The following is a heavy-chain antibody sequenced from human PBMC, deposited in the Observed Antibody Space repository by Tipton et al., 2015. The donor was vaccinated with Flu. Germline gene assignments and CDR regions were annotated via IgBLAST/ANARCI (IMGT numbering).Heavy chain of an antibody. CDR3: EAGEY. Sequence: SLRLSCVASGFSFSNFAMAWVRQAPGEGLEWVAFLNGLGGDTYYADSMRGRFTISRDNSKNTLYLQMDSLRVEDTAVYYCEAGEYWGQGTLVTVSS. CDR1: GFSFSNFA. J-gene: IGHJ1*01. CDR2: LNGLGGDT. D-gene: IGHD4-17*01. V-gene: IGHV3-23*01.